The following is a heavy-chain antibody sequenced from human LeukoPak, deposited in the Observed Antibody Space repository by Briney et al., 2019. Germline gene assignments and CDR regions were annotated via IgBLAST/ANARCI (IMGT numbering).Heavy chain of an antibody. Sequence: PGGSLRLSCAASGFTFSTFEMNWVRQAPGKGLEWISYISTTDRTIYYTDSVQGRFTISRDNAKNSLYLQMNSLRAEDTAVYYCARVNSGFSHFDYWGQGTMVTVSS. J-gene: IGHJ4*02. D-gene: IGHD1-26*01. CDR3: ARVNSGFSHFDY. CDR2: ISTTDRTI. CDR1: GFTFSTFE. V-gene: IGHV3-48*03.